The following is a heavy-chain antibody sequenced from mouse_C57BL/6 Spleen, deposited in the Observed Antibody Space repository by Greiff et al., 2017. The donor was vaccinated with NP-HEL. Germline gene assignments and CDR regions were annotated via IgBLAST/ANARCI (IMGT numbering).Heavy chain of an antibody. V-gene: IGHV5-17*01. CDR2: ISSGSSTI. D-gene: IGHD2-13*01. J-gene: IGHJ2*01. CDR1: GFTFSDYG. Sequence: EVKLVESGGGLVKPGGSLKLSCAASGFTFSDYGMHWVRQAPEKGLEWVAYISSGSSTIYYADTVKGRFTISRDNAKNTLFLQMTSLRSEATAMYYCARQDGDYVGDWGDGTTLTLSP. CDR3: ARQDGDYVGD.